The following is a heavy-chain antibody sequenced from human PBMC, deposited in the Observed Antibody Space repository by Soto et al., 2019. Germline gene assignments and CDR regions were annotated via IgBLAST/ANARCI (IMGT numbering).Heavy chain of an antibody. D-gene: IGHD4-17*01. V-gene: IGHV4-61*01. J-gene: IGHJ4*02. CDR1: GGSVSNKTYY. CDR2: VYCSGTT. CDR3: ARTTAVPNTLRSRYFFDY. Sequence: SETLSLTCSVSGGSVSNKTYYWSWIRQPPVKILEWIGYVYCSGTTNYNPSLKSRVTISVDLSKNQFSLRLSSVTTADTALYYCARTTAVPNTLRSRYFFDYWGQGTLVTVSS.